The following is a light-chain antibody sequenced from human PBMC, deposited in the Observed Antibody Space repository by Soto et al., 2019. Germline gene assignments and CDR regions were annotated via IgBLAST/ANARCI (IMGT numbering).Light chain of an antibody. CDR3: QQYNNWPPRWT. CDR1: QSVSSN. Sequence: EIVMTQSPATLSVSPGERATLSCRASQSVSSNLAGYQQKPGQAPRLLIYGASTRATGNPARFSGSGSGTEFTLTISSLQSEDFAVYYCQQYNNWPPRWTFGQGTKVEIK. CDR2: GAS. V-gene: IGKV3-15*01. J-gene: IGKJ1*01.